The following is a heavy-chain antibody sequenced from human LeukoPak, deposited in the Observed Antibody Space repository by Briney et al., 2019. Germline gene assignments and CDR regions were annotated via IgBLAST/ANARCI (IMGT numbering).Heavy chain of an antibody. CDR3: ARGFTIFGVVDYYFDY. D-gene: IGHD3-3*01. CDR2: IYYSGST. V-gene: IGHV4-30-4*08. Sequence: SETLSLTCTVSGGSISSGDYYWSWIRQPPGKGLEWIGYIYYSGSTYYNPSLKSRVTISVDTSKNQFSLKLSSVTAADTAVYYCARGFTIFGVVDYYFDYWGQGTLVTVSS. J-gene: IGHJ4*02. CDR1: GGSISSGDYY.